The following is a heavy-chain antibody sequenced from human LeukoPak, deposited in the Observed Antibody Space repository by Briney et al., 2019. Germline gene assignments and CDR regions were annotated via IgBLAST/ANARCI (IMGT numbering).Heavy chain of an antibody. CDR2: ISAYSGNT. Sequence: ASVKVSCKASGYTFTSYGISWVRQAPGQGLEWMGWISAYSGNTNYAQKLQGRVTMTTDTSTSTAYMELRSLRSDDTAVYYCARDPDYYGSGTPTKYYGMDVWGQGTTVTVSS. V-gene: IGHV1-18*01. CDR1: GYTFTSYG. CDR3: ARDPDYYGSGTPTKYYGMDV. D-gene: IGHD3-10*01. J-gene: IGHJ6*02.